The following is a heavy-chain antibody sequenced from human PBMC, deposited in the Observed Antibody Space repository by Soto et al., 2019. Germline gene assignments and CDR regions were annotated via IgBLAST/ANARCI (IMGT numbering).Heavy chain of an antibody. CDR1: GGSIGGVGYS. D-gene: IGHD3-10*01. Sequence: SETLSLTCAVSGGSIGGVGYSWSWIRQPPGGGLEWIGYMYHSGTFLKSPSLKTRLTMSLDMSKNQFSLTLNSMTAADTGVYYCARAQFYSGSGNYNNLMFDAWGQGIQVTVS. CDR3: ARAQFYSGSGNYNNLMFDA. J-gene: IGHJ5*02. CDR2: MYHSGTF. V-gene: IGHV4-30-2*01.